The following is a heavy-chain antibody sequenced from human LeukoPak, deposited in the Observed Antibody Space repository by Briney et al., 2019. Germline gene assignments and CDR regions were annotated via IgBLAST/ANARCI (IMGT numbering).Heavy chain of an antibody. CDR3: ARLTSGYDILTGYYSFGY. CDR1: GGSISSSSYY. Sequence: SETLSLTCTVSGGSISSSSYYWGWIRQPPGKGLEWIGSIYYSGSTYYNPSLKSRVTISVDTSKNQFPLKLSSVTAADTAVYYCARLTSGYDILTGYYSFGYWGQGTLVTVSS. D-gene: IGHD3-9*01. CDR2: IYYSGST. J-gene: IGHJ4*02. V-gene: IGHV4-39*01.